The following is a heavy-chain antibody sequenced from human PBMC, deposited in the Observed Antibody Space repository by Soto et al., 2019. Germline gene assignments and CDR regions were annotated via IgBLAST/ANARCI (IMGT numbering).Heavy chain of an antibody. CDR1: GYTLTELS. V-gene: IGHV1-24*01. D-gene: IGHD3-3*01. Sequence: ASVKVSCKVSGYTLTELSTHWVRQAPGKGLEWMGGFDPEDGETIYAQKFQGRVTMTRNTSISTAYMELSSLRSEDTAVYYCARGCRTYYDFWSGYYHNWFDPWGQGTLVTVSS. CDR3: ARGCRTYYDFWSGYYHNWFDP. J-gene: IGHJ5*02. CDR2: FDPEDGET.